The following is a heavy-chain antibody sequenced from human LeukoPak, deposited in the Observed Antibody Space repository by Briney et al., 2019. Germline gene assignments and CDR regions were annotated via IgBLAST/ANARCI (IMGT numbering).Heavy chain of an antibody. Sequence: PSETLSLTCAVSGYSISSGYYWGWIRQPPGNGLEWIGRIYHSGSTYYNPSLKSRVNISVDTLKNQLSLNLNYVNAAHPPVYYCARHIENAFDIWGQGTMVTVSS. D-gene: IGHD2-21*01. CDR1: GYSISSGYY. V-gene: IGHV4-38-2*01. J-gene: IGHJ3*02. CDR2: IYHSGST. CDR3: ARHIENAFDI.